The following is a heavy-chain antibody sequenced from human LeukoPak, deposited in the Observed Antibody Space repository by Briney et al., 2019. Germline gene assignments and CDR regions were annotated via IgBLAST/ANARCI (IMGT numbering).Heavy chain of an antibody. CDR2: ISSSGSTI. D-gene: IGHD3-3*01. Sequence: GGSLRLSCAASGFTFSDYYMSWLRQAPGKGLEWVSYISSSGSTIYYADSVKGGFTIYRDNAKNSLYMKMNSVRGEDTGVYYXXXXXXDXWSGYLPYYYYYYMDVWGKGTTVTVSS. V-gene: IGHV3-11*04. CDR3: XXXXXDXWSGYLPYYYYYYMDV. CDR1: GFTFSDYY. J-gene: IGHJ6*03.